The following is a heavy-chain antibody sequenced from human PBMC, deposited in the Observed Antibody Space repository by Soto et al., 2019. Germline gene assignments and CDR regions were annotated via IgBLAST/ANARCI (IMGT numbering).Heavy chain of an antibody. V-gene: IGHV4-39*02. J-gene: IGHJ6*02. CDR2: IYYSGST. D-gene: IGHD6-19*01. Sequence: PSETLSLTCTVSGGSISSSSYYWGWIRQPPGKGLEWIGSIYYSGSTYYNPSLKSRVTISVDTSKNQFSLKLSSVTAADTAVYYCARDYSSGWYGSYYYYYGMDVWGQGTTVTVSS. CDR1: GGSISSSSYY. CDR3: ARDYSSGWYGSYYYYYGMDV.